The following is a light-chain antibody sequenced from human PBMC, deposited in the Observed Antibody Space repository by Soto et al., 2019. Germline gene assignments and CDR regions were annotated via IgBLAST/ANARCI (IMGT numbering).Light chain of an antibody. CDR2: EVT. CDR1: SSDVGGYNY. Sequence: QSALTQPPSASGSPGQSVTISCTGTSSDVGGYNYVSWYQQHPGKAPRLVIFEVTKRPSGVPDRFSGSKSANTASLTVSGLQAEDEADYYCSLYISGSTYVFGTGTKLTVL. V-gene: IGLV2-8*01. CDR3: SLYISGSTYV. J-gene: IGLJ1*01.